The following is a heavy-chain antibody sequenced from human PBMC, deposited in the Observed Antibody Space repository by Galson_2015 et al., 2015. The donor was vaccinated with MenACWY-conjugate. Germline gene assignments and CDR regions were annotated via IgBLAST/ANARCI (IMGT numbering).Heavy chain of an antibody. CDR1: T. V-gene: IGHV3-23*01. J-gene: IGHJ4*02. Sequence: TMNWVRQAPGKGLEWVATISASGGSTYYRDSVKGRFTVSRDNYNNMLYLQINSLRAEDTAVYYCVRDFGGPFDYWGQGALVTVSS. D-gene: IGHD3-10*01. CDR2: ISASGGST. CDR3: VRDFGGPFDY.